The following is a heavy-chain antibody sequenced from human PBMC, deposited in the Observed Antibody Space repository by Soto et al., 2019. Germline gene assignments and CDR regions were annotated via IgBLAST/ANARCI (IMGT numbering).Heavy chain of an antibody. D-gene: IGHD3-3*01. J-gene: IGHJ4*02. CDR2: IYYSGST. V-gene: IGHV4-61*01. CDR1: GGSVSSGSYY. Sequence: TLSLTCTFSGGSVSSGSYYWSWIRQPPGKGLERIGYIYYSGSTNYNPSLKSRVTISVDTSKNQFSLKLSSVTAADTAVYYCARTHSLRRYFDYWGQGTLVTVSS. CDR3: ARTHSLRRYFDY.